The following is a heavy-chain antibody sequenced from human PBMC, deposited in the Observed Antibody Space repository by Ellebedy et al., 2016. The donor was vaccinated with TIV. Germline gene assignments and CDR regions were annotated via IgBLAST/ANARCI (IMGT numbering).Heavy chain of an antibody. Sequence: SETLSLXXAVSGGSISSSNWWSWVRQPPGKGLEWIGEIYHSGSTNYNPSLKSRVTISVDKSKNQFSLKLSSVTAADTAVYYCARGLGRYGDYYFDYWGQGTLVTVSS. CDR1: GGSISSSNW. CDR2: IYHSGST. V-gene: IGHV4-4*02. J-gene: IGHJ4*02. D-gene: IGHD4-17*01. CDR3: ARGLGRYGDYYFDY.